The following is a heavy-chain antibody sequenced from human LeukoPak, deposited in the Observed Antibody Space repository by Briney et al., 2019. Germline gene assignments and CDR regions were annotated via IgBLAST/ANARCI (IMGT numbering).Heavy chain of an antibody. V-gene: IGHV4-39*01. CDR2: IYYSGST. CDR1: GGSISSSSYY. D-gene: IGHD2-2*01. J-gene: IGHJ6*02. CDR3: ARGHQVPAAMQGYYYYYGMDV. Sequence: PSETLSLTCTVSGGSISSSSYYWVWIRQPPGKGLESIGSIYYSGSTYYNPSLKSRVTISVDTSKNQFSLKLSSVTAADTAVYYCARGHQVPAAMQGYYYYYGMDVWGRGTTVTVSS.